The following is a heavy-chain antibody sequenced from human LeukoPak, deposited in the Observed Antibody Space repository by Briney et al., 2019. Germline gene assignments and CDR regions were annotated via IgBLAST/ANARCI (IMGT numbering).Heavy chain of an antibody. Sequence: GRSLRLSCAASGFTFSSYGMHWVRQAPGKGLEWVAVISYDGSNKYYADSVKGRFTISRDNSKNTLYLQMNSLRAEDTAVYYCASTPIHSGSYYVGQGTLIPVTS. CDR3: ASTPIHSGSYY. V-gene: IGHV3-30*03. D-gene: IGHD1-26*01. CDR2: ISYDGSNK. J-gene: IGHJ4*02. CDR1: GFTFSSYG.